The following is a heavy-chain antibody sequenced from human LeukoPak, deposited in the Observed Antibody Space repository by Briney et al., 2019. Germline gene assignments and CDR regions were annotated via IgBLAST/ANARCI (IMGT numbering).Heavy chain of an antibody. CDR2: MNPNSGNT. V-gene: IGHV1-8*01. J-gene: IGHJ4*02. CDR3: ARVLRYFDWLLPFDY. D-gene: IGHD3-9*01. CDR1: GYTFTSYD. Sequence: ASVKVSCKASGYTFTSYDINWVRQATGQRLEGMGWMNPNSGNTGYAHKFQGRVTMTRNTSISTAYMELTSLRSEDTAVYYCARVLRYFDWLLPFDYWGQGTLVTVSS.